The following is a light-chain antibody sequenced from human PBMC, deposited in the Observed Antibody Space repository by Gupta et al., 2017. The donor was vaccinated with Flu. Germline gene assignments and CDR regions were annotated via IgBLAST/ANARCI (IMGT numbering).Light chain of an antibody. CDR2: WAC. V-gene: IGKV4-1*01. CDR3: LQEDSSPWT. Sequence: DIVMTLSPDSLAVSLGERATINCKSSQSGLYGSNNRNYLPWYQQKPGQSPKLLVSWACTRESGVPDGFGGSGSLTDFTLTISSLQAEDVVVYYFLQEDSSPWTFGQGSKLEIK. CDR1: QSGLYGSNNRNY. J-gene: IGKJ1*01.